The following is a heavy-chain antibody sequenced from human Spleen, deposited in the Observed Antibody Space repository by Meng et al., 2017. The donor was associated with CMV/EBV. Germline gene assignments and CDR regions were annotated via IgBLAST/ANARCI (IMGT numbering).Heavy chain of an antibody. Sequence: GGSLRLSCAASGFTFSSYEMNWVRQAPGKGLEWVSYISSSGSTIYYADSVKGRFTISRDNAKNSLYLQMNSLRAEDTAVYYCARSLSFYDSSGYYLDYWGQGTLVTVSS. CDR2: ISSSGSTI. CDR3: ARSLSFYDSSGYYLDY. CDR1: GFTFSSYE. D-gene: IGHD3-22*01. V-gene: IGHV3-48*03. J-gene: IGHJ4*02.